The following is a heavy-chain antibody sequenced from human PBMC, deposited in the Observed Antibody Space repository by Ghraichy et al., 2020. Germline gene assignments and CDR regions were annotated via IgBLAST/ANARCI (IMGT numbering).Heavy chain of an antibody. D-gene: IGHD6-6*01. V-gene: IGHV3-33*01. CDR2: IWYDGSNK. J-gene: IGHJ4*02. Sequence: GGSLRLSCAASGFTFSSYGMHWVRQAPGKGLEWVAVIWYDGSNKYYADSVKGRFTISRDNSKNTLYLQMNSLGAEDTAVYYCARYSSSSAKEFDYWGQGTLVTVSS. CDR3: ARYSSSSAKEFDY. CDR1: GFTFSSYG.